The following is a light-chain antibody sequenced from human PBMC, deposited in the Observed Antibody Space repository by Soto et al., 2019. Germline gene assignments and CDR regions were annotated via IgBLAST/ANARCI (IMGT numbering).Light chain of an antibody. CDR3: QQYSQWPLT. J-gene: IGKJ4*01. CDR2: GAS. CDR1: QSVSST. Sequence: EIVMTQSPDTLSVSPGERATLSCRASQSVSSTLAWYQQKPGQAPRLLVYGASTRATGIPARFTGSGSGTEFTLTISSLQSEDFAVYYCQQYSQWPLTFGGGTKVEIK. V-gene: IGKV3D-15*01.